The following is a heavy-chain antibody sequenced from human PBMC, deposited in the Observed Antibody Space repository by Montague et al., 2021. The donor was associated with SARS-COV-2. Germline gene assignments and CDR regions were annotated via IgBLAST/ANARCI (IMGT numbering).Heavy chain of an antibody. CDR1: GFTFSSDW. CDR2: IKQDGSEK. Sequence: SLRLSCAASGFTFSSDWMSWVRQAPGKGLEWVANIKQDGSEKYYVDSVKGRFTISRDNAKNSLYLQMNSLRAEDTAVYYCARDFYGSGSSYYYYGMDVWGQGTTVTVSS. D-gene: IGHD3-10*01. CDR3: ARDFYGSGSSYYYYGMDV. J-gene: IGHJ6*02. V-gene: IGHV3-7*01.